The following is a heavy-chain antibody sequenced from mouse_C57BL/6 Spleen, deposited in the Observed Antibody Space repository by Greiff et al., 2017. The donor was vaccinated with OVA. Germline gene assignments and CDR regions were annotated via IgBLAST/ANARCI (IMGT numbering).Heavy chain of an antibody. V-gene: IGHV1-26*01. CDR2: INPNNGGT. CDR3: ARWGYGSSSAY. J-gene: IGHJ3*01. CDR1: GYTFTDYY. Sequence: VQLKQSGPELVKPGASVKISCKASGYTFTDYYMNWVKQSHGKSLEWIGDINPNNGGTSYNQKFKGKATLTVDKSSSTAYMELRSLTSEDSAVYYCARWGYGSSSAYWGQGTLVTVSA. D-gene: IGHD1-1*01.